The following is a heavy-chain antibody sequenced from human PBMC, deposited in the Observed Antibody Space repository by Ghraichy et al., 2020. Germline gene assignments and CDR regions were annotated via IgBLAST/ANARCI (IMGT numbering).Heavy chain of an antibody. V-gene: IGHV3-21*01. D-gene: IGHD2-2*01. CDR3: ARCRGVVPAANDY. J-gene: IGHJ4*02. CDR1: GFTFSSYS. Sequence: GGSLRLSCAASGFTFSSYSMNWVRQAPGKGLEWVSSISSSSSYIYYADSVKGRFTISRDNAKNSLYLQMNSLRAEDTAVYYCARCRGVVPAANDYWGQGTVVTVSS. CDR2: ISSSSSYI.